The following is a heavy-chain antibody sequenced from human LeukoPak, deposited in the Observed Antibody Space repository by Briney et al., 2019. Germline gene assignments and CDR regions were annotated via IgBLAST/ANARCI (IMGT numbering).Heavy chain of an antibody. CDR2: ISPSSSFA. J-gene: IGHJ4*02. CDR3: ARDDNSGSHFDS. D-gene: IGHD3-22*01. Sequence: PGGSLRLSCVTSGFMFNDYYMSWIRQAPGKGLEWISYISPSSSFANYAESIKGRFTTSRDNAKNSLFLYMNSLGAEDTAMYYCARDDNSGSHFDSWGQGTLVTVSS. CDR1: GFMFNDYY. V-gene: IGHV3-11*05.